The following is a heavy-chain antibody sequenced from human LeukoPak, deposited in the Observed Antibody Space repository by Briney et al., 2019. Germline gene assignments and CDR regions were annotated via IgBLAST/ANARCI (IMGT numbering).Heavy chain of an antibody. Sequence: GESLKISCKGSGYSFTSYWIGWVRQMPGKGLEWMGIIYPGDSDTRYSPSFRGQVTISADKSISTAYLQWSSLKASDTAMYYCARLSHDPWELPFRWFDPWGQGTLVTVSS. CDR3: ARLSHDPWELPFRWFDP. CDR1: GYSFTSYW. V-gene: IGHV5-51*01. D-gene: IGHD1-26*01. J-gene: IGHJ5*02. CDR2: IYPGDSDT.